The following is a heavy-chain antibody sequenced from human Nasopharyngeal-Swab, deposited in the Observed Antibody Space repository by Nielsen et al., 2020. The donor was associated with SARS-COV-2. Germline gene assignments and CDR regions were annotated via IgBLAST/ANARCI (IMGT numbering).Heavy chain of an antibody. D-gene: IGHD1-7*01. V-gene: IGHV4-4*02. CDR1: GGSISSSNW. CDR2: IHHSGST. CDR3: ARDQGTTPIYYYYGMDV. Sequence: SETLSLTCAVSGGSISSSNWWCWVRQPSGTGLAWIGEIHHSGSTNYNTSFKSRATISVDKSKNQFSLKLSSVTAADTAVYYCARDQGTTPIYYYYGMDVWGQGTTVTVSS. J-gene: IGHJ6*02.